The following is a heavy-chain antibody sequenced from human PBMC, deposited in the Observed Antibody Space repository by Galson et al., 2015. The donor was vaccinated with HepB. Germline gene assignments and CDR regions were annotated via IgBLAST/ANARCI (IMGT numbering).Heavy chain of an antibody. Sequence: SVKVSCKASGFTFSNSAVQWVRQARGQGLEWIGWIVVGGGNTNYAQHFQGRLTITRDKSTGTAYMELTSLRSDDTAVYYCAAESYDSGCCKYDYWGQGTLVTVSS. CDR2: IVVGGGNT. J-gene: IGHJ4*02. CDR1: GFTFSNSA. V-gene: IGHV1-58*01. D-gene: IGHD6-25*01. CDR3: AAESYDSGCCKYDY.